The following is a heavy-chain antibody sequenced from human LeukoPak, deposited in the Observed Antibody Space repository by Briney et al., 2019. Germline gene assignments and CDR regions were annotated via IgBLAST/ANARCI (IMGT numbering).Heavy chain of an antibody. D-gene: IGHD7-27*01. J-gene: IGHJ4*02. CDR3: ARGPDPYANWGRAYYFDY. CDR1: GDSVSSNSAA. V-gene: IGHV6-1*01. CDR2: TYYRSKWYY. Sequence: SQTLSLTCAISGDSVSSNSAAWNWIRQSPSRGLEWLGRTYYRSKWYYDYAPSVESRISINPDTSKNQFSLQLNSVTPEDTAIYYCARGPDPYANWGRAYYFDYWGQGTLVTVSP.